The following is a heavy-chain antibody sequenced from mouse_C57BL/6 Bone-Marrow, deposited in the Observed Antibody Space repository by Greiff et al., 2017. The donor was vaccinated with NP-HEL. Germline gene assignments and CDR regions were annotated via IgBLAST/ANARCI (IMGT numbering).Heavy chain of an antibody. CDR1: GYAFSSSW. CDR3: AREATVVARGGYYFDD. D-gene: IGHD1-1*01. J-gene: IGHJ2*01. V-gene: IGHV1-82*01. Sequence: QVQLQQSGPELVKPGASVKISCKASGYAFSSSWMNWVKQRPGKGLEWIGRIYPGDGDTNYNGKFKGKATLTADKSSSTAYMQLSSLTSEDSAVYFCAREATVVARGGYYFDDWGQGTTLTVSS. CDR2: IYPGDGDT.